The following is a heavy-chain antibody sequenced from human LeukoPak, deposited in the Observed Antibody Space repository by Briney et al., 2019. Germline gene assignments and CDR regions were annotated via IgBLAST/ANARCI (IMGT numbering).Heavy chain of an antibody. J-gene: IGHJ4*02. D-gene: IGHD6-13*01. CDR2: IYYSGST. Sequence: PSETLSLTCTVSGGSISSSSHYWAWIRQPPGKGLEWIGSIYYSGSTYYNPSLKSRVTISVDTSKNQFSLKLSSVTAADTAVYYCARAGPSSSWHQFDYWGQGTLVTVSS. CDR1: GGSISSSSHY. V-gene: IGHV4-39*07. CDR3: ARAGPSSSWHQFDY.